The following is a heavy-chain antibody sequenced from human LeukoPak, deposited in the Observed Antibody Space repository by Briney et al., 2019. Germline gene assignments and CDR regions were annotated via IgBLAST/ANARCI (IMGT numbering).Heavy chain of an antibody. D-gene: IGHD5-18*01. Sequence: PSETLSLTCIASGGSLSSSGHYWGWIRQPPGKGLEWIGNIYYSGSTYYNPSLKSRVTISVDTSKNQFSLKLSSVTAADTALYYCARRLGAMVPYFDYWGQGTLVTVSS. CDR2: IYYSGST. J-gene: IGHJ4*02. V-gene: IGHV4-39*01. CDR3: ARRLGAMVPYFDY. CDR1: GGSLSSSGHY.